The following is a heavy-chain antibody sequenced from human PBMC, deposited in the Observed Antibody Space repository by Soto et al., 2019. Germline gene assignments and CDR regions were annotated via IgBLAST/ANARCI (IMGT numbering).Heavy chain of an antibody. D-gene: IGHD3-22*01. J-gene: IGHJ4*02. CDR1: GFTFSGYG. V-gene: IGHV3-30*03. Sequence: GGSLRLSCAAAGFTFSGYGMHWVRQAPGKGLEWVAVISYDGSNKYYADSVKGRFTISRDNAKNSLYLQMNSLRAEDMAVYYCARGLYYYDSSGYYWGQGTLVTVSS. CDR3: ARGLYYYDSSGYY. CDR2: ISYDGSNK.